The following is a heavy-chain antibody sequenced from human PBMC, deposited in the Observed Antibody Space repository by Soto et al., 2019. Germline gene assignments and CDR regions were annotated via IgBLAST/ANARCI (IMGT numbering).Heavy chain of an antibody. V-gene: IGHV1-69*13. CDR3: ARDKAGYSYGRYYYGMDV. CDR1: GGTFSSYA. D-gene: IGHD5-18*01. Sequence: GASVKVSCKASGGTFSSYAISWVRQAPGQGLEWMGGIIPIFGTANYAQKFQGRVTITADESTSTDYMELSSLRSEDTAVYYCARDKAGYSYGRYYYGMDVWGQGTTVTVSS. CDR2: IIPIFGTA. J-gene: IGHJ6*02.